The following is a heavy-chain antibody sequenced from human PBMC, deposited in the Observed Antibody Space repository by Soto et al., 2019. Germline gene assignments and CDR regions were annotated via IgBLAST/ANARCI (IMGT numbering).Heavy chain of an antibody. CDR2: ISAYNGNT. J-gene: IGHJ4*02. Sequence: GASVKVSCKASGCTFTSNGISGVRQAPGQGLEWMGWISAYNGNTNYAQKLQGRVTMTTDTSTSTAYVELRSLRSDDTAVYYCARDLSTGTTPVDYWGQGTLVTVSS. CDR1: GCTFTSNG. D-gene: IGHD1-1*01. V-gene: IGHV1-18*01. CDR3: ARDLSTGTTPVDY.